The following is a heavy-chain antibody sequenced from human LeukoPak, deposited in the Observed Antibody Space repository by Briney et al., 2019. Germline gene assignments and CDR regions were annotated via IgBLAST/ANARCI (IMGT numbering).Heavy chain of an antibody. CDR2: IYYSGST. D-gene: IGHD6-19*01. CDR1: GGSISSGGYY. CDR3: ARQSSTIAVAGTFDY. Sequence: SETLSLTCTVSGGSISSGGYYWSWIRQHPGKGLEWIGYIYYSGSTYYNLSLKSRVTISVDTSKNQFSLKLSSVTAADTAVYYCARQSSTIAVAGTFDYWGQGTLVTVSS. V-gene: IGHV4-31*03. J-gene: IGHJ4*02.